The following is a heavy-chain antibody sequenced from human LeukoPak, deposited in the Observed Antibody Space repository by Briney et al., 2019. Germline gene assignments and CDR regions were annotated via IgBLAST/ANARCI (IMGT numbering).Heavy chain of an antibody. CDR1: GYTFTSYG. D-gene: IGHD5-18*01. V-gene: IGHV1-18*01. CDR3: ARDSLMGYSYAKTDY. CDR2: ISGYNANT. Sequence: GASVKVSCKASGYTFTSYGITWVRQAPGQGLEWMGWISGYNANTNYAQKLQGRVTMTTDTSTSTAYMELRSLRSDDTAVYYRARDSLMGYSYAKTDYWGQGTLVTVSS. J-gene: IGHJ4*02.